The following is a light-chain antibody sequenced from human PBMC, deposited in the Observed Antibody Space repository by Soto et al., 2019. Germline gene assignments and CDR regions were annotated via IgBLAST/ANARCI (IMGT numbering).Light chain of an antibody. J-gene: IGKJ1*01. V-gene: IGKV3-20*01. CDR1: QSVSSSY. CDR3: QQCGSSPS. Sequence: EIVLTQSPGTLSLSPGERATLSCRASQSVSSSYLAWYQQKPGQAPRLLIYDTSSRATGIPDRFSGSGSGKDFLLAIRRREPEEFEVYYCQQCGSSPSFGQGTKVELK. CDR2: DTS.